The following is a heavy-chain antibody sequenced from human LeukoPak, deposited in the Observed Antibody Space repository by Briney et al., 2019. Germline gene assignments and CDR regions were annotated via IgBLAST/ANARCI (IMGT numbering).Heavy chain of an antibody. D-gene: IGHD6-13*01. J-gene: IGHJ4*02. CDR3: ARRRSSWRSNGY. CDR2: ISAYNGNT. Sequence: GASVKVSCKPSGYTFTSYGISWVRQAPGQGLEWMGWISAYNGNTNYAQKPQGRVTMTTDTSTSTAYMELRSLRSDDTAVYYCARRRSSWRSNGYWGQGTLVTVSS. CDR1: GYTFTSYG. V-gene: IGHV1-18*01.